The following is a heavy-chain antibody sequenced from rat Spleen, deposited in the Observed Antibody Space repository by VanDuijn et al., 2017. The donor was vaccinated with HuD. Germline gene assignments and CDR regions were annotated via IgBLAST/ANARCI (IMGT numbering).Heavy chain of an antibody. Sequence: QVQLKESGPGLVKPSLTLSLTCTVSGFSLSNYGVFWVRQPPGKGLEWMGVIWGNGNANYNSVLKSRLSISRDTSKSQVFLKMNNLQTEDTAMYFCARSDYASPYYVDDWGQGVMVTVSS. V-gene: IGHV2S61*01. CDR1: GFSLSNYG. CDR2: IWGNGNA. J-gene: IGHJ2*01. D-gene: IGHD1-12*01. CDR3: ARSDYASPYYVDD.